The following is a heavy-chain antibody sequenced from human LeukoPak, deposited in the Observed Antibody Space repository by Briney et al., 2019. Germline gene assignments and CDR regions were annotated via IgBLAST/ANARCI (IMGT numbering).Heavy chain of an antibody. CDR2: IYTSGST. Sequence: SETLSLTCTVSGGSISSGSYYWSWIRQPAGKGLEWIGRIYTSGSTNYNPSLKSRVTISVDTSKNQFSLKLSSVTAADTAVYYCARYRAVAGSGWFDPWGQGTLVTVSS. CDR1: GGSISSGSYY. D-gene: IGHD6-19*01. CDR3: ARYRAVAGSGWFDP. J-gene: IGHJ5*02. V-gene: IGHV4-61*02.